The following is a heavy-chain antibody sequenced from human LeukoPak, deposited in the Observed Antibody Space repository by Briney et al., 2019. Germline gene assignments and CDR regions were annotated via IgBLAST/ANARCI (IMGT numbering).Heavy chain of an antibody. D-gene: IGHD3-22*01. Sequence: GGSLRLSCAASGFTFSDYYMSWIRQAPGKGLEWVSYISRSGTTTYYEVSVKGRFTISRDNAKNSLYLQMNSLSAEDTAVYYCVRASVNYYDSSGYWAFDYWGQGTLVTVSS. CDR1: GFTFSDYY. V-gene: IGHV3-11*04. J-gene: IGHJ4*02. CDR3: VRASVNYYDSSGYWAFDY. CDR2: ISRSGTTT.